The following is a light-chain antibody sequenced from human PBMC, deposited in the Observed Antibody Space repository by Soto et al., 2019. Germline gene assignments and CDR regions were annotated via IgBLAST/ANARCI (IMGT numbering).Light chain of an antibody. V-gene: IGKV4-1*01. CDR3: QQYYSTPRT. CDR2: WAS. Sequence: DIVMTQSPDSLAVSLGERATINCKSSQSVLYSSNNKNYLTWYQQKPGQPPKLLIYWASTRESGVPDRFSGSGSGPDFTLTVSSLQAEDVAVYYCQQYYSTPRTFGQGTQVEIK. CDR1: QSVLYSSNNKNY. J-gene: IGKJ1*01.